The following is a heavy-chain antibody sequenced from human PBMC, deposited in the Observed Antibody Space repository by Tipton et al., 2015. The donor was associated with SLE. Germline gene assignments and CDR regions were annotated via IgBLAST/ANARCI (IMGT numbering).Heavy chain of an antibody. D-gene: IGHD1-1*01. Sequence: TLSLTRTVSGGSISSYYWSWIRQPPGKGLQWIGYIYYSGSTNYNPSLKSRVTIPVDTSKKQFSLKLSSVTAADTAVYYCARDRTGGAGFDYWGQGTLVTVSS. CDR1: GGSISSYY. CDR3: ARDRTGGAGFDY. CDR2: IYYSGST. J-gene: IGHJ4*02. V-gene: IGHV4-59*01.